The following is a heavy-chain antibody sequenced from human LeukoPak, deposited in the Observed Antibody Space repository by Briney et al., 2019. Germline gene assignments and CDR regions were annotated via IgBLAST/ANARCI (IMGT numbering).Heavy chain of an antibody. CDR1: DYSISSHNY. CDR3: ARNDSSGYFDY. D-gene: IGHD3-22*01. V-gene: IGHV4-38-2*01. CDR2: VYHSGST. J-gene: IGHJ4*02. Sequence: SETLSLTCAVSDYSISSHNYWGWIRQHPGKGLEWIGSVYHSGSTHYSPSLKSRVTISVDTSKNQFSLKLSSVTAADTAVYYCARNDSSGYFDYWGQGTLVTVSS.